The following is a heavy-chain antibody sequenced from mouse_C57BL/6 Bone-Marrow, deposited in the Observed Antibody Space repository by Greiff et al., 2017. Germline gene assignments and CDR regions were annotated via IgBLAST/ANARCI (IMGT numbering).Heavy chain of an antibody. D-gene: IGHD2-1*01. CDR2: ISSGSSTI. V-gene: IGHV5-17*01. Sequence: EVKLMESGGGLVKPGGSLKLSCAASGFTFSDYGMHWVRQAPEKGLEWVAYISSGSSTIYYADTVKGRFTISRDNAKNTLFLQMTSLRSEDTAMYYCARGGYGNLYYFDYWGQGTTLTVSS. CDR1: GFTFSDYG. CDR3: ARGGYGNLYYFDY. J-gene: IGHJ2*01.